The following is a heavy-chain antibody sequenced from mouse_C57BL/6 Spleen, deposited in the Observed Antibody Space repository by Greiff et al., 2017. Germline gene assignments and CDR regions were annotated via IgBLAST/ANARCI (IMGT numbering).Heavy chain of an antibody. CDR2: IDPETGGT. J-gene: IGHJ3*01. V-gene: IGHV1-15*01. Sequence: VQLQQSGAELVRPGASVTLSCKASGYTFTDYEMPWVKQTPVHGLDWIGAIDPETGGTAYNQKFKGKAILTADDSSSTAYMGLRSLTSEDAAVYYCTRERDYGSSPWFAYGGQGTLVTVSA. CDR1: GYTFTDYE. CDR3: TRERDYGSSPWFAY. D-gene: IGHD1-1*01.